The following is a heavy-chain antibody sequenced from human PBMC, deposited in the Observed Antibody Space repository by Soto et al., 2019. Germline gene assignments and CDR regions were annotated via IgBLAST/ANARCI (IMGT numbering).Heavy chain of an antibody. CDR1: GYTFTSYG. CDR3: VRRHVSATGIDWFDP. Sequence: VKFSCKSSGYTFTSYGIHWVRQAPGQRLEWMGWINAANGDTKYSPKFQGRVTITRDTSASTAYMELSSLRSEDTAVYYCVRRHVSATGIDWFDPWGQGTLVTVSS. CDR2: INAANGDT. J-gene: IGHJ5*02. D-gene: IGHD6-13*01. V-gene: IGHV1-3*01.